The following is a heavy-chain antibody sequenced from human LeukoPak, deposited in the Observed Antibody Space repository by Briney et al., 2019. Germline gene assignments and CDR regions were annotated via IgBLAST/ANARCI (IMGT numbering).Heavy chain of an antibody. J-gene: IGHJ4*02. V-gene: IGHV3-21*01. D-gene: IGHD3-16*01. CDR1: GFTFSSYS. CDR2: TSSSSSYI. Sequence: PGGSLRLSCAASGFTFSSYSMNWVRQAPGKRLEWVSSTSSSSSYIYYADSVKGRFTISRDNAKNSLYLQMNSLRAEDTAVYYCARDKDGSPGGYWGQGTLVTVSS. CDR3: ARDKDGSPGGY.